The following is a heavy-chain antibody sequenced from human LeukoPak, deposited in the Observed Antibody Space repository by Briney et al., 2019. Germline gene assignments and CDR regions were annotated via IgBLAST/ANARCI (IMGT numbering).Heavy chain of an antibody. Sequence: SETLSLTSAVYGGSFSGYYWTWIRQPPGKGLEWIGEINHSGSTNYNPSLKSRVTISVDTSKNQFSLNLSSVTAADTAVYYCARGTSTYGPWGQGTLVTVSS. CDR1: GGSFSGYY. V-gene: IGHV4-34*01. D-gene: IGHD4-17*01. J-gene: IGHJ4*02. CDR3: ARGTSTYGP. CDR2: INHSGST.